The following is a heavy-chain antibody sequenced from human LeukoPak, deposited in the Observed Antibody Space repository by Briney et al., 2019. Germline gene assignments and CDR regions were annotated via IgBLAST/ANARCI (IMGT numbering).Heavy chain of an antibody. D-gene: IGHD3-16*01. Sequence: GGSLRLSCAASGFTVSSNYMSWVRQAPGKGLEWASVIYSGGSTYYADSVKGRFTISRDNSKNTLYLQMNSLRAEDTAVYYCARDSSLGYYYYMDVWGKGTTVTVSS. CDR3: ARDSSLGYYYYMDV. CDR2: IYSGGST. V-gene: IGHV3-66*02. CDR1: GFTVSSNY. J-gene: IGHJ6*03.